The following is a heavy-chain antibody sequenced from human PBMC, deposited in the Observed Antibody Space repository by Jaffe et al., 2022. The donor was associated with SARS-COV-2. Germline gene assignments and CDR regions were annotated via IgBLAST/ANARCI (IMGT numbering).Heavy chain of an antibody. CDR3: ALPQGITIFGVVPDRFDP. CDR2: IYWNDDK. J-gene: IGHJ5*02. Sequence: QITLKESGPTLVKPTQTLTLTCTFSGFSLSTSGVGVGWIRQPPGKALEWLALIYWNDDKRYSPSLKSRLTITKDTSKNQVVLTMTNMDPVDTATYYCALPQGITIFGVVPDRFDPWGQGTLVTVSS. D-gene: IGHD3-3*01. V-gene: IGHV2-5*01. CDR1: GFSLSTSGVG.